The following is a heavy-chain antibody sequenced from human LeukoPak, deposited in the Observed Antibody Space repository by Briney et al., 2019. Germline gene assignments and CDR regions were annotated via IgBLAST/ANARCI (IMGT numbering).Heavy chain of an antibody. D-gene: IGHD3-10*02. J-gene: IGHJ6*04. CDR2: LSVSGGTT. Sequence: GGSLRLSCAASGFTFSNFGMNWVRQAPGRGLEWVSGLSVSGGTTYYADSVMGRLTISRDNSKNMLYLQMNSLRAEGTAVYYCAELGITMIGGVWGKGTTVTISS. CDR1: GFTFSNFG. CDR3: AELGITMIGGV. V-gene: IGHV3-23*01.